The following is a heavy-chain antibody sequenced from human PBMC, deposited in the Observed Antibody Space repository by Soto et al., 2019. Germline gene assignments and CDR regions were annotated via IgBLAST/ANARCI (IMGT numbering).Heavy chain of an antibody. Sequence: SETLSLTCTVSGGSITSGGHCWSWIRQSPDRGPEWMGFIYHPGRTYYNPSMEGRVTISVDTSKNQFSLKLTSVTAADTAVYYCARDKITGLFDYWGQGTLVTVSS. J-gene: IGHJ4*02. D-gene: IGHD2-8*02. V-gene: IGHV4-30-2*06. CDR2: IYHPGRT. CDR3: ARDKITGLFDY. CDR1: GGSITSGGHC.